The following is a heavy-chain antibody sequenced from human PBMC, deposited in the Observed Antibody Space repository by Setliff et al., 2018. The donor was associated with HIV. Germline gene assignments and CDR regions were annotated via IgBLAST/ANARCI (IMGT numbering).Heavy chain of an antibody. J-gene: IGHJ6*02. CDR1: GGIFNTYG. CDR2: MNPNSGNT. CDR3: ARGAYDSTDTYYYYGMDV. Sequence: ASVKVSCKASGGIFNTYGMNWVRQAPGQGLEWMGWMNPNSGNTGYAQKFQGRVTMTRNTSISTAYMELSSLRSEDTAVYYCARGAYDSTDTYYYYGMDVWGQGTSVTVSS. V-gene: IGHV1-8*02. D-gene: IGHD3-22*01.